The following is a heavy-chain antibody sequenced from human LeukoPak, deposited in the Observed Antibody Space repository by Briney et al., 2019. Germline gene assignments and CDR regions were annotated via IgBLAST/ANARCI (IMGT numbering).Heavy chain of an antibody. J-gene: IGHJ4*02. CDR3: ARESGYDILTGYQYYFDY. CDR2: INPSGGST. D-gene: IGHD3-9*01. V-gene: IGHV1-46*01. Sequence: ASVKVSCKASGYTFTGYYMHWVRQAPGQGLEWMGMINPSGGSTSYAQKFQGRVTMTRDTSTSTVYMELSSLRSEDTAVYYCARESGYDILTGYQYYFDYWGQGTLVTVSS. CDR1: GYTFTGYY.